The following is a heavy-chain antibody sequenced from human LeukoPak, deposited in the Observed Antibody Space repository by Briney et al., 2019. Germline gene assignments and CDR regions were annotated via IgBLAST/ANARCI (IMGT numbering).Heavy chain of an antibody. D-gene: IGHD4-17*01. CDR1: GFTFNNYA. J-gene: IGHJ4*02. CDR2: ISGGGETT. Sequence: GGPLNFPFQPPGFTFNNYAINWFPQAPGKGRSGASSISGGGETTYYADSAKGRFTISRDNSQNTLYLQMNSLRAEDTAVYYCARDYADYVGYFFFDYWGQGTLVTVSS. CDR3: ARDYADYVGYFFFDY. V-gene: IGHV3-23*01.